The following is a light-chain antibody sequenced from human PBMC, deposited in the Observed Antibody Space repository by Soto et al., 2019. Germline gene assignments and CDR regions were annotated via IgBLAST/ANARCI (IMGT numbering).Light chain of an antibody. V-gene: IGLV1-47*01. CDR2: RNN. Sequence: QSVLTQPPSASGTPGQRVTISCSGSSSNIGSNYVYWYQQLPGTAPKLLIYRNNQRPSGVPDRFSGSKSGTSASLAISRLRSEDEADYYCAAWDDSLSGGVFGGGTQLTVL. J-gene: IGLJ3*02. CDR3: AAWDDSLSGGV. CDR1: SSNIGSNY.